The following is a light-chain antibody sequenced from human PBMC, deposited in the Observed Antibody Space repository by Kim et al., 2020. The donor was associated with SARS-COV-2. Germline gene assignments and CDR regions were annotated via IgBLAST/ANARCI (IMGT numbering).Light chain of an antibody. CDR1: SSDVGSYNL. CDR3: CSYAGSRTWV. J-gene: IGLJ3*02. CDR2: EGS. Sequence: QSALTQPASVSGSPGQSITISCTGTSSDVGSYNLVSWYQQHPGKAPKLMIYEGSQRPSGVSNRFSGSKSGNTASLTISGLQAEDEAYYYCCSYAGSRTWVFGGGTQLTVL. V-gene: IGLV2-23*01.